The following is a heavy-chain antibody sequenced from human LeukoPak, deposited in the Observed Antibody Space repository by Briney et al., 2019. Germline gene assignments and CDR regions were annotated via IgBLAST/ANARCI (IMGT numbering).Heavy chain of an antibody. Sequence: TGGSLRLSCVASGFTFNNYNMNWVRQAPGKGLEWVSSISSSSSDIYSVDSVKGRFTISRDNAKNSLYLQMDSLRAEDTSVYYCARAYSSGWGAFDFWGQGTMVTVSS. CDR3: ARAYSSGWGAFDF. V-gene: IGHV3-21*01. CDR2: ISSSSSDI. D-gene: IGHD6-19*01. J-gene: IGHJ3*01. CDR1: GFTFNNYN.